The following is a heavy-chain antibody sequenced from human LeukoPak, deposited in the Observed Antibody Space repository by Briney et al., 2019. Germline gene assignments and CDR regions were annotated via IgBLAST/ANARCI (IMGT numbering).Heavy chain of an antibody. V-gene: IGHV3-66*01. CDR1: GFTVSSNY. J-gene: IGHJ4*02. CDR2: IYSGGST. CDR3: ASNGYDSSGYYYPNFDY. D-gene: IGHD3-22*01. Sequence: PGGSLRLSCAASGFTVSSNYMSWVRQAPGKGLEWVSVIYSGGSTYYADSVKGRFTISRHNSKKTLYLQMNSLRAEDTAVYYCASNGYDSSGYYYPNFDYWGQGTLVTVSS.